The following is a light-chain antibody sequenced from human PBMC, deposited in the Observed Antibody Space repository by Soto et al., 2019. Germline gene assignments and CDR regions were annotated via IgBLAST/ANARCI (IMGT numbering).Light chain of an antibody. CDR1: SSDIGSYNL. CDR2: EGS. CDR3: CSYAGSTTWV. J-gene: IGLJ2*01. Sequence: QSALTQPASVSGSPGQSITISCTGTSSDIGSYNLVSWYQQYPGKAPKLMIYEGSKRPSGVSNLFSGSKSGNTASLTISGVQAEDEADYYCCSYAGSTTWVFGGGTKLTVL. V-gene: IGLV2-23*01.